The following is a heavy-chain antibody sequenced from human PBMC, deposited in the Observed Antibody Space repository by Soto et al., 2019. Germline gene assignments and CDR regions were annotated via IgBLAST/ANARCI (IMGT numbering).Heavy chain of an antibody. CDR3: AKMEWPYTGMDV. Sequence: GGSLRFSCAASGFTFSSYAMSWVRQAPGKGLEWVSAISGSGGSTYYADSVKGRFTISRDNSKNTLYLQMNSLRAEDTAVYYCAKMEWPYTGMDVWGQGTTVTVSS. CDR2: ISGSGGST. V-gene: IGHV3-23*01. J-gene: IGHJ6*02. CDR1: GFTFSSYA. D-gene: IGHD3-3*01.